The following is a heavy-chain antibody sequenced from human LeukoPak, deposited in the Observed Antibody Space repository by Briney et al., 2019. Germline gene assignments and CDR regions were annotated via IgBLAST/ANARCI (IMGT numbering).Heavy chain of an antibody. CDR3: ARDGYYDFRSGYYPPYFDY. CDR1: GGSISSSSYY. D-gene: IGHD3-3*01. CDR2: IKQDGSEK. V-gene: IGHV3-7*01. Sequence: ETLSLTCTVSGGSISSSSYYWGWVRQAPGKGLEWVANIKQDGSEKYYVDSVKGRFTISRDNAKNSLYLQMNSLRAEDTAVYYCARDGYYDFRSGYYPPYFDYWGQGTLVTVSS. J-gene: IGHJ4*02.